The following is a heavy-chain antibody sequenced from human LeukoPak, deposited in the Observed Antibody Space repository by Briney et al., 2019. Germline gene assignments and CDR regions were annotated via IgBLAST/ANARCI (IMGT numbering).Heavy chain of an antibody. CDR1: GFTFSSYS. V-gene: IGHV3-21*01. Sequence: GGSLRLSCAASGFTFSSYSINWVRQAPGKGLEWVSSISSSSSFYIYYADSVKGRFTISRDSAKKSLYLQMNSLRAEDTAVYYCARKTSALPQYYYYHGMDVWGQGTTVTVSS. CDR2: ISSSSSFYI. CDR3: ARKTSALPQYYYYHGMDV. J-gene: IGHJ6*02.